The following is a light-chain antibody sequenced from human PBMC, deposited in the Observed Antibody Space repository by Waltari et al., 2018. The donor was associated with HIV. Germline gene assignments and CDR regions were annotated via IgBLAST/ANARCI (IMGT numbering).Light chain of an antibody. CDR1: SSDVGRYDY. Sequence: QSALTQPPSASGSLGQSVTISCTGSSSDVGRYDYVSWYQQPPGKAPKLLIFEVNKRPSGFPDRFSGSKSGNTASLTVSGLQAEDEAEYSCSSYAGINPVIFGGGTTLTVL. CDR2: EVN. V-gene: IGLV2-8*01. CDR3: SSYAGINPVI. J-gene: IGLJ2*01.